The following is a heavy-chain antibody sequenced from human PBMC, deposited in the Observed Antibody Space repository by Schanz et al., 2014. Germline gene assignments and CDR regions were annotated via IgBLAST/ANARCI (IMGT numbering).Heavy chain of an antibody. CDR1: GFSFSSYG. V-gene: IGHV3-13*05. CDR3: AKGSMAARPLLPTDYYFYGTDI. J-gene: IGHJ6*02. CDR2: IGPASDP. Sequence: VQLVESGGGVVQPGRSLRLSCAASGFSFSSYGMHWVRQAIGKGLEWVSGIGPASDPYYADSVKGRFTISRDNSKNTLYLQMNSLRAEDTAVYYCAKGSMAARPLLPTDYYFYGTDIWGQGTTVTVSS. D-gene: IGHD6-6*01.